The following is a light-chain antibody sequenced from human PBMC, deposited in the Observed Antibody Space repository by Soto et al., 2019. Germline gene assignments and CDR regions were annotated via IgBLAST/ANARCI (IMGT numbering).Light chain of an antibody. Sequence: QSALTQPASVSGSPGRSITISCTGTSSDIGAYNFVSWYQQHPGRAPKLMLYYVNIRPSGVSNRFSGSKSGNTASLTISGLQAEDEADYYYTSWTRRTTLVFGGGTKLTVL. CDR3: TSWTRRTTLV. J-gene: IGLJ2*01. V-gene: IGLV2-14*03. CDR2: YVN. CDR1: SSDIGAYNF.